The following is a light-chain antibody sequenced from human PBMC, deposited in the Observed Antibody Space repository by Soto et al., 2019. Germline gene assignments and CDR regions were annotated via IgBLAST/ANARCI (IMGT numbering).Light chain of an antibody. V-gene: IGKV3-15*01. CDR3: QQYNNWPLT. CDR1: QSVSSN. J-gene: IGKJ1*01. CDR2: GAS. Sequence: EIVSTPSPGTLSVSPGERATPSCRASQSVSSNLAWYQQKPGQAPRLLIYGASTRATGIPARFSGSGSGTEFTLTISSLQSEDFAVYYCQQYNNWPLTFGQGTKVDIK.